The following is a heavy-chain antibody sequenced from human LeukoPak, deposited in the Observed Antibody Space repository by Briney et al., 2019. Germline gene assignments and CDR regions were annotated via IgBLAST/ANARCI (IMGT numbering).Heavy chain of an antibody. J-gene: IGHJ4*02. CDR3: ARGAGKKWEF. CDR2: IHHSGSAT. Sequence: PSEALSLTCAVYGGSFSGYYWSWIREPPGKGREWIGEIHHSGSATNYSPSVKSRVTISVDTSKNQFSLKVTSVTAADTAVYYCARGAGKKWEFGGQGTLVTVSS. D-gene: IGHD1-26*01. V-gene: IGHV4-34*01. CDR1: GGSFSGYY.